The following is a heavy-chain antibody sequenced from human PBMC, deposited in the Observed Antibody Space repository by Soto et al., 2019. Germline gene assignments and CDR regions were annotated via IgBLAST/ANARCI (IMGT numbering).Heavy chain of an antibody. J-gene: IGHJ4*02. Sequence: GGSLRLSCAASGFTFGDSGMHWVRQAPGKGLEWVAVIWFDGSSQYYADSVKGRFTISRDNAKNSLYLQMNNLRAEDTAVYYCARDYGYCSRTRCPTDYWGQGTLVTVSS. V-gene: IGHV3-33*01. D-gene: IGHD2-2*01. CDR3: ARDYGYCSRTRCPTDY. CDR1: GFTFGDSG. CDR2: IWFDGSSQ.